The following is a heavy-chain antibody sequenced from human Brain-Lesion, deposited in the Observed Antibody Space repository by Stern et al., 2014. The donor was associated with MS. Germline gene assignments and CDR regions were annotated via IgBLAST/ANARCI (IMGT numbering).Heavy chain of an antibody. CDR3: ARGRVVPGFQYYATDV. J-gene: IGHJ6*02. D-gene: IGHD2-2*01. CDR1: GGSISSGGYY. V-gene: IGHV4-61*02. Sequence: DQLVESGPGLVKPSQTLSLSCTVSGGSISSGGYYWSWIRQPAGKGLEWIGRIFNSGSTSYTPSLKSRFTIPIDPSKTQFSLRLTSMTAADTAVYYCARGRVVPGFQYYATDVWGQGTTVIVSS. CDR2: IFNSGST.